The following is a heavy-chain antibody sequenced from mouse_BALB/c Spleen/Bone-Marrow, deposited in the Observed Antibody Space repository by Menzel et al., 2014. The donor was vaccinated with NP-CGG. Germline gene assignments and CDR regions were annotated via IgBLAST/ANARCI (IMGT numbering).Heavy chain of an antibody. CDR3: ARSSSYDYDVGFAY. CDR1: GYSITRDYA. D-gene: IGHD2-4*01. J-gene: IGHJ3*01. CDR2: ISYSGST. Sequence: EVQLVESGPGLVKPSQSLSLTCTVTGYSITRDYAWNWIRQFPGNKLEWMGYISYSGSTTYNPSLKSRISITRDTSKNQFFLQLNSVTTEDTATYYCARSSSYDYDVGFAYWGQGTLVTVSA. V-gene: IGHV3-2*02.